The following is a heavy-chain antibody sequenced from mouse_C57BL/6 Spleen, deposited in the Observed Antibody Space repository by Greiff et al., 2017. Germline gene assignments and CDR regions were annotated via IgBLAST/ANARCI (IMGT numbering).Heavy chain of an antibody. D-gene: IGHD3-3*01. Sequence: VQVVESGPELVKPGASVKISCKASGYAFSRSWMNWVKQRPGKGLEWIGRIYPGDGDTNYNGKFKGKATLTADKSSSTAYMQLSSLTSEDSAVYFCARDGTDPWFAYWGQGTLVTVSA. CDR1: GYAFSRSW. CDR3: ARDGTDPWFAY. V-gene: IGHV1-82*01. CDR2: IYPGDGDT. J-gene: IGHJ3*01.